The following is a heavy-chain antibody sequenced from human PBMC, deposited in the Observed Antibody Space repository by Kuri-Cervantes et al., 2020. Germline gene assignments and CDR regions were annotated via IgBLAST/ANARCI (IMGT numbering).Heavy chain of an antibody. D-gene: IGHD3-22*01. Sequence: ASVKVSCKASGYTFTSYAMHWVRQAPGQRLEWMGWSNAGNGNTKYSQEFQGRVTITRDTSASTAYMELSSLRSEDMAVYYCARDGTYYYDSSGYYNSYYYYYGMDVWGQGTTVTVSS. V-gene: IGHV1-3*02. CDR2: SNAGNGNT. J-gene: IGHJ6*02. CDR1: GYTFTSYA. CDR3: ARDGTYYYDSSGYYNSYYYYYGMDV.